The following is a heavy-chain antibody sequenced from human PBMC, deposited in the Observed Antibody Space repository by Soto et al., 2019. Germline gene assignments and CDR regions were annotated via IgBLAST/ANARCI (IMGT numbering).Heavy chain of an antibody. CDR2: IYYTGST. CDR1: GGSISSGGYY. J-gene: IGHJ4*02. Sequence: QVQLQESGPGLVKPSQTLSLTCTVSGGSISSGGYYWSWIRQHPGKGLEWIGYIYYTGSTYYNPSLKSRVTVSVDTSKIQFSLKLSSVTAADTAVYYCATLYMVRGVRTFDYWGQGTLVTVSS. V-gene: IGHV4-31*03. D-gene: IGHD3-10*01. CDR3: ATLYMVRGVRTFDY.